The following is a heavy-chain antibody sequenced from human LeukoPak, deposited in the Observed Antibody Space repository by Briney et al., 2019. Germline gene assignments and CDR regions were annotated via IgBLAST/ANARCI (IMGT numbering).Heavy chain of an antibody. D-gene: IGHD2-21*02. Sequence: ASVKVSCKASGYTFNNFGISWVRQAPGQGLEWMGWISAYNGNTNYAQKLQDRVTMTADTSTSTAYMDLMSLRSDDTAVYYCAIAAYCGGDCYLEYFQNWGQGTLVTVSS. J-gene: IGHJ1*01. CDR2: ISAYNGNT. CDR1: GYTFNNFG. CDR3: AIAAYCGGDCYLEYFQN. V-gene: IGHV1-18*01.